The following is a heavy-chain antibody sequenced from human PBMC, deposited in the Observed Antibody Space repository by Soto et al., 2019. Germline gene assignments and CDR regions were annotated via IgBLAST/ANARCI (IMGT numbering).Heavy chain of an antibody. J-gene: IGHJ4*02. CDR1: GFTFSSYA. V-gene: IGHV3-23*01. D-gene: IGHD1-26*01. CDR3: AKVSGPPTPYYFDY. Sequence: GSLRLSCAASGFTFSSYAMSWVRQAPGQGLEWVSAISASGAGTYYADSVKGRFTISRDNSKNTLYLQMNSLRAEDTAIYYCAKVSGPPTPYYFDYWGQGTLVTVSS. CDR2: ISASGAGT.